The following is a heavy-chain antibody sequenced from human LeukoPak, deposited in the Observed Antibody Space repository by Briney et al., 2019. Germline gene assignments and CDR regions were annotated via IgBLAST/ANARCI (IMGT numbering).Heavy chain of an antibody. CDR2: INPNSGGT. CDR1: GYTFTGYY. V-gene: IGHV1-2*02. CDR3: ARDRTAVAGIKQFDY. Sequence: GASVKVSCKASGYTFTGYYMHWVRQAPGQGLEWMGWINPNSGGTNYAQKFQGRVTMTRDTSIGTAYMELSRLRSDDTAAYYCARDRTAVAGIKQFDYWGQGTLVTVSS. D-gene: IGHD6-19*01. J-gene: IGHJ4*02.